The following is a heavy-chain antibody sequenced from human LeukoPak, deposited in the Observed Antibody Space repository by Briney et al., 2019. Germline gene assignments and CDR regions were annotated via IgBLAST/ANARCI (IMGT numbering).Heavy chain of an antibody. J-gene: IGHJ6*03. CDR1: GGSISSYY. V-gene: IGHV4-59*01. CDR3: ARGGGWNYYYYYMDV. D-gene: IGHD6-19*01. CDR2: IYYSGST. Sequence: PETLSLTCTVSGGSISSYYWSWIRQPPGKGLEWIGYIYYSGSTNYNPSLKSRVTISVDTSKNQFSLKLSSVTAADTAVYYCARGGGWNYYYYYMDVWGKGTTVTISS.